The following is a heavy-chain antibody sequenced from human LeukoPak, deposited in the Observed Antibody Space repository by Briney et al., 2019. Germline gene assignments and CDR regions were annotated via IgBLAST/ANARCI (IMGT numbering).Heavy chain of an antibody. CDR1: GFTFDDYA. CDR3: AKDRGRGTMVRGVTQFLYYFDY. Sequence: GESLRLSCAASGFTFDDYAMHWVRQAPGKGLEWVSGISWNSGSIGYADSVKGRFTISRDNAKNSLYLQMNSLRAEDTALYYCAKDRGRGTMVRGVTQFLYYFDYWGQGTLVTVSS. D-gene: IGHD3-10*01. CDR2: ISWNSGSI. V-gene: IGHV3-9*01. J-gene: IGHJ4*02.